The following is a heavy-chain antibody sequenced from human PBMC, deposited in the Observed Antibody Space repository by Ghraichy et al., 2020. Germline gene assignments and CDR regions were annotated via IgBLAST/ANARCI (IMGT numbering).Heavy chain of an antibody. J-gene: IGHJ4*02. CDR3: AREGLRYSGSYPWYFDY. CDR2: IKQDGSEK. CDR1: GFTFSSYW. V-gene: IGHV3-7*03. D-gene: IGHD1-26*01. Sequence: GGSLRLSCAASGFTFSSYWMSWVRQAPGKGLEWVANIKQDGSEKYYVDSVKGRFTISRDNAKNSLYLQMNSLRAEDTAVYYCAREGLRYSGSYPWYFDYWGQGTLVTVSS.